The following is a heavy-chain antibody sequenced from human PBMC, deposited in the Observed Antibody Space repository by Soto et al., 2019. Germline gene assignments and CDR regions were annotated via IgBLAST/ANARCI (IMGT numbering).Heavy chain of an antibody. CDR1: GFTFSSYG. CDR3: AKDLGEARGVGGDAFDI. V-gene: IGHV3-30*18. J-gene: IGHJ3*02. Sequence: GGSLRLSCAASGFTFSSYGMHWVRQAPGKGLEWVAVISYDGSNKYYADSVKGRFTISRDNSKNTLYLQMNSLRAEDTAVYYCAKDLGEARGVGGDAFDIWGQGTMVTVSS. D-gene: IGHD3-16*01. CDR2: ISYDGSNK.